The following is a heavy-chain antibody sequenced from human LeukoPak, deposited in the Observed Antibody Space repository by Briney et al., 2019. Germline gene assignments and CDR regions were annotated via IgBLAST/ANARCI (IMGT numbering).Heavy chain of an antibody. CDR2: IYYSGST. CDR3: ARHGRGFDWELLPGNWFDP. V-gene: IGHV4-39*01. D-gene: IGHD1-26*01. Sequence: KPSETLSLTCTVSGGSISSSSYYWGWIRQPPGKGLEWIGSIYYSGSTYYNPSLKSRVTTSVDTSKNQFSLKLSSVTAADTAVYYCARHGRGFDWELLPGNWFDPWGQGTLVTVSS. CDR1: GGSISSSSYY. J-gene: IGHJ5*02.